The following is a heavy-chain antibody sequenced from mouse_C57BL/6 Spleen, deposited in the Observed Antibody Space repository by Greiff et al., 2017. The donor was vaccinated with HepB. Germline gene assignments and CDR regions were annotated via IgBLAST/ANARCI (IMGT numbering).Heavy chain of an antibody. V-gene: IGHV1-69*01. CDR2: IDPSDSYT. D-gene: IGHD1-1*01. CDR3: ARGGLYYYGPFDY. J-gene: IGHJ2*01. CDR1: GYTFTSYW. Sequence: QVQLQQPGAELVMPGASVKLSCKASGYTFTSYWMHWVKQRPGQGLEWIGEIDPSDSYTNYNQKFKGKSTLTVDKSSSTAYMQLSSLTSEDSAVYYCARGGLYYYGPFDYWGQGTTLTVSS.